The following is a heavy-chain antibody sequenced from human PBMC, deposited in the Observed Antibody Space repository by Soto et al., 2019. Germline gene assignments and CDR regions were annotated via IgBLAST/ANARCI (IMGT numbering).Heavy chain of an antibody. CDR2: ISYDGSNK. V-gene: IGHV3-30*18. CDR1: GFTFTNYG. J-gene: IGHJ4*02. CDR3: ANDGRRLTLDY. Sequence: QVQLVESGGDVVQPGRSLRLSCAASGFTFTNYGMHWVRQAPGKGLEWVAVISYDGSNKYYADSVKGRFTISRDNSKNTLYLQMNSLRPEDTAVYFCANDGRRLTLDYWGQGTLVTVSS. D-gene: IGHD6-25*01.